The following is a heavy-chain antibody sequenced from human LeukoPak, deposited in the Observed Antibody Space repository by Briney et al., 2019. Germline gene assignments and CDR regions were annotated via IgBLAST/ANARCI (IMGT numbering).Heavy chain of an antibody. J-gene: IGHJ6*03. V-gene: IGHV1-69*13. D-gene: IGHD5-18*01. Sequence: ASVKVSCKASGGTFSSYAISWVRQAPGQGLEWMGGIIPIFGTANYAQKFQGRVTITADESTSTAYMELSSLRSEDTAVYYCARASWIQLWSPHADYYYMDVWGKGTTVTVSS. CDR3: ARASWIQLWSPHADYYYMDV. CDR1: GGTFSSYA. CDR2: IIPIFGTA.